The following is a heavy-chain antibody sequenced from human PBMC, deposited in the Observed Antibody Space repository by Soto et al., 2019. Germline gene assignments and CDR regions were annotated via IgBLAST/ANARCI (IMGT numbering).Heavy chain of an antibody. J-gene: IGHJ4*02. V-gene: IGHV4-39*02. Sequence: LSLTCTVSGGPLRSSSHYWGWIRQSPGTGLEWIGSIDESGDSYYNPSLKSRVTIFVDTSKNQFSLKLISVTGADSAIYYCAREGGYVDYWGQGTLVTVSS. CDR1: GGPLRSSSHY. CDR3: AREGGYVDY. CDR2: IDESGDS. D-gene: IGHD1-1*01.